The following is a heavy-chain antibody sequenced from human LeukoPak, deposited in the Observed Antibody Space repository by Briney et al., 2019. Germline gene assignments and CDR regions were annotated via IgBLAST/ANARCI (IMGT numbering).Heavy chain of an antibody. V-gene: IGHV4-4*02. D-gene: IGHD3-3*01. Sequence: SETLSLTFDVSGGSVISTNWWSWVRQPPGKGLEWIGEVHLDGWTNYNPSLESRLIMSVDLPENHISLKLTSVTAADTAVYYCAREGGFYLALYYSGQGTLVTVSS. CDR2: VHLDGWT. CDR3: AREGGFYLALYY. J-gene: IGHJ4*02. CDR1: GGSVISTNW.